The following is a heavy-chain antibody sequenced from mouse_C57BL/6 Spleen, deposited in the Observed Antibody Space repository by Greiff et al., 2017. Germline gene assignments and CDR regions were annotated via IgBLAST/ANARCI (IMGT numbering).Heavy chain of an antibody. J-gene: IGHJ3*01. CDR1: GYAFTNYL. D-gene: IGHD3-2*02. CDR3: AREAPRQLSLPFAY. CDR2: INPGSGGT. V-gene: IGHV1-54*01. Sequence: VQLQQSGAELVRPGTSVKVSCKASGYAFTNYLIEWVKQRPGQGLEWIGVINPGSGGTNYNEKFKGKATLTADKASSTAYMQLSSLTSEDSAVYFWAREAPRQLSLPFAYWGQGTLVTVSA.